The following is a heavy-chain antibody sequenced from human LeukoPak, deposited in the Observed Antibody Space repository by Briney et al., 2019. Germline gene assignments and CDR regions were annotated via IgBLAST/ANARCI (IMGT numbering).Heavy chain of an antibody. CDR3: ARVRNSSGREQQLVLYSY. CDR2: ISPSGAST. CDR1: GYTFTSNY. J-gene: IGHJ4*02. V-gene: IGHV1-46*01. D-gene: IGHD6-13*01. Sequence: ASVKVSCKSFGYTFTSNYMHWVRQAPGQGPEWMGVISPSGASTTYAQTFQGRATLTRDMSTSTDYLELSSLRSEDTAVYYCARVRNSSGREQQLVLYSYWGQGTLVTVSS.